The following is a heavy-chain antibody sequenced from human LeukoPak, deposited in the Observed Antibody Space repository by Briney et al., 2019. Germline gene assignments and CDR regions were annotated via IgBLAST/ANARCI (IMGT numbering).Heavy chain of an antibody. CDR3: ARGGYYIPIDY. CDR2: IIPIFGTA. D-gene: IGHD3-3*01. J-gene: IGHJ4*02. CDR1: GGTFSSYA. Sequence: GASVKVSCKASGGTFSSYAICWVRQAPGQGLEWMGGIIPIFGTANYAQKFQGRVTITADESTSTAYMELSSLRSEDTAVYYCARGGYYIPIDYWGQGTLVTVSS. V-gene: IGHV1-69*13.